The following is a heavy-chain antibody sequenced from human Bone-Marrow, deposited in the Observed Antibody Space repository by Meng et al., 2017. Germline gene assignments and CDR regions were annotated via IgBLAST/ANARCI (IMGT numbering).Heavy chain of an antibody. J-gene: IGHJ4*01. CDR1: GYTFTSYG. CDR3: ATVRRAYCGGDCYSRCGY. D-gene: IGHD2-21*02. V-gene: IGHV1-18*01. CDR2: ISAYNGNT. Sequence: AAVKVSCKASGYTFTSYGISWVRQAPGQGREWMGWISAYNGNTNYEQKLQGRVTMTTDTSTSTAYMELSSLRSEDTAVYYCATVRRAYCGGDCYSRCGYWGQGNLVNGAS.